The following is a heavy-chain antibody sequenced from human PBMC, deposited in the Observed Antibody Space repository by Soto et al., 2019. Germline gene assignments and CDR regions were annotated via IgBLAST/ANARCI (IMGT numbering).Heavy chain of an antibody. CDR3: ARRGAGIVVVPAAMTWFDP. CDR2: IYYSGST. Sequence: SETLSLTCTVSGGSISNNNYYWGWICQPPGKGLEWIGSIYYSGSTYYSPSVKSRVTISVDTSKNQFSLKLSSATAADTAVYYCARRGAGIVVVPAAMTWFDPWGQGTLVTVSS. J-gene: IGHJ5*02. D-gene: IGHD2-2*01. V-gene: IGHV4-39*01. CDR1: GGSISNNNYY.